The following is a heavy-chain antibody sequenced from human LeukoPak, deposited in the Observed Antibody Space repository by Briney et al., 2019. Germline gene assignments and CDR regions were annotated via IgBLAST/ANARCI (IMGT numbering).Heavy chain of an antibody. CDR1: GYTFSSYA. J-gene: IGHJ4*02. Sequence: ASVKVSCKASGYTFSSYAMHWVRQAPGQGLKWMGWITPSGDTNYAQKFQGRVAITRDTSITTAYMDLSRLTSDDTAVYYCARDRYGDGFAHFDYWGQGALVTVSS. CDR2: ITPSGDT. V-gene: IGHV1-2*02. D-gene: IGHD5-24*01. CDR3: ARDRYGDGFAHFDY.